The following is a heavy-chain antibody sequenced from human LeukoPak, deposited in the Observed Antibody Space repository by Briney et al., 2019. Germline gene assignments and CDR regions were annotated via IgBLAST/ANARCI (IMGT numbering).Heavy chain of an antibody. J-gene: IGHJ6*04. CDR3: ARENQDSSAAPV. V-gene: IGHV1-69*05. CDR1: GGTFSSYA. Sequence: GASVKVSCKASGGTFSSYAISWVRQAPGQGLEWMGGIIPIFGTANYAQKFQGRVTITTDESTSTAYMELSSLRSGDTAVYYCARENQDSSAAPVWGKGTTVTVSS. D-gene: IGHD6-6*01. CDR2: IIPIFGTA.